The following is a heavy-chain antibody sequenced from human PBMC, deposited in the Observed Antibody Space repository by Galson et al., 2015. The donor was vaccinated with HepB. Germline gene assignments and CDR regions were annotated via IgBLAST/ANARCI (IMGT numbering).Heavy chain of an antibody. Sequence: LVKPTQTLSLTCTFSGFSLSTTGVGVAWIRQPPGKALEWLALIYWNDDKRYRSSLKSRLTITKDTSKNQVVLTMTNMDPVDTATYYCAHRHYYNSSNYAFDFWGQGTLVTVSS. CDR3: AHRHYYNSSNYAFDF. CDR2: IYWNDDK. D-gene: IGHD3-22*01. J-gene: IGHJ4*02. CDR1: GFSLSTTGVG. V-gene: IGHV2-5*01.